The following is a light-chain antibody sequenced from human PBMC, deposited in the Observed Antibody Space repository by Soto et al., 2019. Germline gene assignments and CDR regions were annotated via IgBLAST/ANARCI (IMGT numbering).Light chain of an antibody. J-gene: IGKJ4*01. CDR3: QQYDSLAQCT. CDR1: QDIKNY. Sequence: DIQMTQSPSSLSASVGDRVTITCQESQDIKNYLNWYQQKTGKAPKLLIYGASNLETGVPSRFSGGGSGTDFTFTITSLQPEDFATYYCQQYDSLAQCTFGGGTKVEIE. V-gene: IGKV1-33*01. CDR2: GAS.